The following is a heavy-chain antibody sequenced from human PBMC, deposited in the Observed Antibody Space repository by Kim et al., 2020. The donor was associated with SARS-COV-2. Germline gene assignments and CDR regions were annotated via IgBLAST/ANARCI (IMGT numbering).Heavy chain of an antibody. Sequence: GGSLRLSCAASGFTFSSYAMSRVRQAPGKGLEWVSAISGSGGSTYYADSVKGRFTISRDNSKNTLYLQMNSLRAEDTAVYYCAKDLVGGGYGSGSYYLNYFDYWGQGTLVTVSS. J-gene: IGHJ4*02. D-gene: IGHD3-10*01. CDR3: AKDLVGGGYGSGSYYLNYFDY. CDR1: GFTFSSYA. V-gene: IGHV3-23*01. CDR2: ISGSGGST.